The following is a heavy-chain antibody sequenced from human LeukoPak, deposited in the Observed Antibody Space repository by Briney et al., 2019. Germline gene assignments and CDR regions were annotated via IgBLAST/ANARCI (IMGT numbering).Heavy chain of an antibody. D-gene: IGHD2-2*01. CDR1: GSSFTTYW. J-gene: IGHJ4*02. CDR2: IYPGDSEN. CDR3: ARRQGCSSTSCPPDS. Sequence: KHGESLKTSFRGSGSSFTTYWIGWVRQMPGKGLEWMGIIYPGDSENRYSPSFQGQVTMSADKSINTAYLQWSSLKASDTAIYYCARRQGCSSTSCPPDSWGEGTLVTVS. V-gene: IGHV5-51*01.